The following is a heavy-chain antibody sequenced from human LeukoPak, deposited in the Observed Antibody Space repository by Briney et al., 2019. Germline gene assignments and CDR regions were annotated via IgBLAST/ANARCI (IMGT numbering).Heavy chain of an antibody. CDR3: ARRGTHSSWYGSSGWYDNWFDP. Sequence: ASVKVSCKASGYTFTSYGMSWVRQAPGQGLEWMGWISAYNGNTNYAQKLQGRVTMTTDTSTSTAYMELRSLRSDDTAVYYCARRGTHSSWYGSSGWYDNWFDPWGQGTLVTVSS. D-gene: IGHD6-19*01. CDR2: ISAYNGNT. J-gene: IGHJ5*02. CDR1: GYTFTSYG. V-gene: IGHV1-18*01.